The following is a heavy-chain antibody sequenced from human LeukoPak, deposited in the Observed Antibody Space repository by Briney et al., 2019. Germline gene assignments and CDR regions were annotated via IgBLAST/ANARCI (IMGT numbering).Heavy chain of an antibody. D-gene: IGHD2-2*01. CDR2: IKRDGSEK. CDR3: ARDSRHNY. CDR1: GFTFSSHW. J-gene: IGHJ4*02. Sequence: GGSLRLSCAASGFTFSSHWMNWVGQAPGKGLEGVANIKRDGSEKYYVDSVKGRIPISKDNAKNSLYLQMNSLRAEETAVYYCARDSRHNYWGQGTLVTVSS. V-gene: IGHV3-7*01.